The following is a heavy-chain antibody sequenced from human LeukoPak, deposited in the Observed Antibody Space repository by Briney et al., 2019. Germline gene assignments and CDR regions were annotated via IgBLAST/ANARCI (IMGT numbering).Heavy chain of an antibody. J-gene: IGHJ6*03. Sequence: ASVKVSCKASGYTFTSYDINWVRQATGQGLGWMGWMNPNSGNTGYAQKFQGRVTMTRNTSISTAYMELSSLRSEDTAVYYCARGLLAAAGLYYYYYYMDVWGKGTTVTVSS. CDR2: MNPNSGNT. V-gene: IGHV1-8*01. CDR1: GYTFTSYD. D-gene: IGHD6-13*01. CDR3: ARGLLAAAGLYYYYYYMDV.